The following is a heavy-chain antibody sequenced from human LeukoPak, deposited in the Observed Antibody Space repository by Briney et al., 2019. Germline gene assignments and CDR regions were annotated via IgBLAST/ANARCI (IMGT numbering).Heavy chain of an antibody. CDR2: IYPGDSDT. CDR1: GYSFTSYW. CDR3: ARRITIFGAIAAFDI. V-gene: IGHV5-51*01. Sequence: GESLKISCKGSGYSFTSYWIGWVRQMPGKGLEWMGIIYPGDSDTRYSPSFQGQVTISADKSISTAYLQWSSLKASDTAMYYCARRITIFGAIAAFDIWGQGTMVTVS. J-gene: IGHJ3*02. D-gene: IGHD3-3*01.